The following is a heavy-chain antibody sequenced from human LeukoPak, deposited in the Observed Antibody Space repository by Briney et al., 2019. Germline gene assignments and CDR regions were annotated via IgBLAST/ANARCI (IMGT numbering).Heavy chain of an antibody. V-gene: IGHV3-20*04. CDR3: ARVWRSRDGYNLDY. CDR1: GFTFGDYG. CDR2: INWNGGST. Sequence: PGGSLRLSCAASGFTFGDYGMSWVRQAPGKGLEWVSRINWNGGSTGYADSVKGRFTISRDNAKNSLYLQMNSLRAEDTALYCCARVWRSRDGYNLDYWGQGTLVSVSS. J-gene: IGHJ4*02. D-gene: IGHD5-24*01.